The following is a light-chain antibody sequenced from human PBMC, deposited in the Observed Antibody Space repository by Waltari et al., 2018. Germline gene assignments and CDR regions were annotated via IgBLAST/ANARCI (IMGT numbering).Light chain of an antibody. CDR3: QTWGTDFHT. CDR2: LNSDGTH. J-gene: IGLJ2*01. V-gene: IGLV4-69*01. CDR1: SGHSNNA. Sequence: QVVLTQSPSASASLGASVKLTYTLSSGHSNNAIAWHQQQPEKGPRYLMRLNSDGTHNKGDGIPDRFSGSSSGAERYLTISSLQSEDEADYYCQTWGTDFHTFGGGTRLTVL.